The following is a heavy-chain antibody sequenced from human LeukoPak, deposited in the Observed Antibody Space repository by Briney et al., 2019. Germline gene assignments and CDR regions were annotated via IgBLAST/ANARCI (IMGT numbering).Heavy chain of an antibody. J-gene: IGHJ4*02. CDR1: GFTFSSYE. CDR2: ISGSGGTI. Sequence: GGSLRLSCAASGFTFSSYEMNWVRQAPGKGLEWVSYISGSGGTIYYADSVKGRFNITRDNAKNSLYLQMNSLRAEDTAVYYCAKAGMATYFEREDYWGQGTLVTVSS. D-gene: IGHD5-24*01. CDR3: AKAGMATYFEREDY. V-gene: IGHV3-48*03.